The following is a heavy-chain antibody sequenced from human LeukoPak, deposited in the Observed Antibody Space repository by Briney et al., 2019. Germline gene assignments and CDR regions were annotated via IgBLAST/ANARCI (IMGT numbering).Heavy chain of an antibody. V-gene: IGHV1-18*01. Sequence: GASVKVSCKASGYTFTSYGISWVRQAPGQGLEWMGWISAYDGNTNYAQKLQGRVTMTTDTSTSTAYMELRSLRSDDTAVYYCARNPLYDILTGYYTPWGQGTLLTVSS. CDR2: ISAYDGNT. CDR1: GYTFTSYG. CDR3: ARNPLYDILTGYYTP. D-gene: IGHD3-9*01. J-gene: IGHJ5*02.